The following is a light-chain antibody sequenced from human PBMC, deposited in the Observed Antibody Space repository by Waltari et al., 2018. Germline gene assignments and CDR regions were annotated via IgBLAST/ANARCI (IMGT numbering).Light chain of an antibody. J-gene: IGLJ3*02. CDR1: SSDLVSYNL. CDR2: EVT. V-gene: IGLV2-23*02. CDR3: CSYAGSTTWV. Sequence: QSALTQPAAVSAPPVQSITTSCTGTSSDLVSYNLVSWYQQHTGKAPKLMIYEVTKRPSGVSNRFSGSKSGNTASLTISGLQAEDEADYYCCSYAGSTTWVFGGGTKLTVL.